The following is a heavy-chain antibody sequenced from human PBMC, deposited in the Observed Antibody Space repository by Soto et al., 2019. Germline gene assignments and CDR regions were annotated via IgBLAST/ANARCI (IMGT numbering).Heavy chain of an antibody. D-gene: IGHD3-3*01. Sequence: ASVKVSCKASGYTFTSYYMHWVRQAPGQGLEWMGIINPSGGSTSYAQKFQGRVTMTRDTSTSTVYMELSSLRSEDTAVYYCARYLVHLGWLLSDCYYYGMDVWGQGTTVTASS. CDR2: INPSGGST. J-gene: IGHJ6*02. V-gene: IGHV1-46*01. CDR1: GYTFTSYY. CDR3: ARYLVHLGWLLSDCYYYGMDV.